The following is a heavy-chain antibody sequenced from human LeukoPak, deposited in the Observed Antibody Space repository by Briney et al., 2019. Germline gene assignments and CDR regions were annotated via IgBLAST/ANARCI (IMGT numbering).Heavy chain of an antibody. CDR1: GYSFTSYW. J-gene: IGHJ4*02. V-gene: IGHV5-51*01. D-gene: IGHD1-7*01. CDR3: ARRPAGTRTFDY. Sequence: NSGESLQISCKGSGYSFTSYWIGWVRQLPGKGLEWMGVIYGADYTTIYSPPFHGQITISADKSISTAYLQWTSLKASDTAMYYCARRPAGTRTFDYWGQGALVTVSS. CDR2: IYGADYTT.